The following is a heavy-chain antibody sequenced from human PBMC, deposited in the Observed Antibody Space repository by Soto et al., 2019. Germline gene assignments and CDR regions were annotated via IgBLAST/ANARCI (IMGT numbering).Heavy chain of an antibody. CDR3: ASKVVSGYELGDDAFDI. V-gene: IGHV1-8*01. D-gene: IGHD5-12*01. CDR1: GYTFTSYD. CDR2: MNPNSGNT. Sequence: DSVKVSWKASGYTFTSYDINWVRQATGQGLEWMGWMNPNSGNTGYARKLQGRVTMTRNTSISTAYMELSSLRSEDTAVYYCASKVVSGYELGDDAFDIWGQGTMVTVSS. J-gene: IGHJ3*02.